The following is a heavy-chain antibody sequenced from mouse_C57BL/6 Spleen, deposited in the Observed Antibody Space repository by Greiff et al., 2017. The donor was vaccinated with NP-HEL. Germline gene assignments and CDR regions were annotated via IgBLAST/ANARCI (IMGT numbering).Heavy chain of an antibody. CDR1: GFTFSDYG. V-gene: IGHV5-17*01. J-gene: IGHJ1*03. D-gene: IGHD3-3*01. CDR3: ARRDPYWYFDV. Sequence: DVMLVESGGGLVKPGGSLKLSCAASGFTFSDYGMHWVRQAPEKGLEWVAYISSGSSTIYYADTVKGRFTISRDNAKNTLFLQMTSLRSEDTAMYYCARRDPYWYFDVWGTGTTVTVSS. CDR2: ISSGSSTI.